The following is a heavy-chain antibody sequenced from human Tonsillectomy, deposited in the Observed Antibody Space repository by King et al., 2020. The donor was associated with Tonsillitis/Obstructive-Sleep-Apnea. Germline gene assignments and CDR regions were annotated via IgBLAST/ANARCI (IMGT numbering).Heavy chain of an antibody. J-gene: IGHJ4*02. Sequence: VQLVESGGGLVQPGGSLRLSCAASGFTFSSYAMHWVRQAPGKGLEYVSAISSNGGSTYYANSVKGRFTISRDNSKNTLYLQMGSLRAEDMAVYYCARGVPYCSSTSCYGGNDYWGQGPLVTVSS. D-gene: IGHD2-2*01. CDR2: ISSNGGST. V-gene: IGHV3-64*01. CDR3: ARGVPYCSSTSCYGGNDY. CDR1: GFTFSSYA.